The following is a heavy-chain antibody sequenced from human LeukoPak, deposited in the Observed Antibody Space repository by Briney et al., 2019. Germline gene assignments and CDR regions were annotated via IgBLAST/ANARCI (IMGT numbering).Heavy chain of an antibody. CDR2: ISSSSSYI. Sequence: GGSLRLPCAASGFTFSSYSMNWVRQAPGKGLEWVSSISSSSSYIYYADSVKGRFTISRDNAKNSLYLQMNSLRAEDTAVYYCARDCGDSYGYPTDYYYYYMDVWGKGTTVTVSS. J-gene: IGHJ6*03. CDR1: GFTFSSYS. V-gene: IGHV3-21*01. D-gene: IGHD5-18*01. CDR3: ARDCGDSYGYPTDYYYYYMDV.